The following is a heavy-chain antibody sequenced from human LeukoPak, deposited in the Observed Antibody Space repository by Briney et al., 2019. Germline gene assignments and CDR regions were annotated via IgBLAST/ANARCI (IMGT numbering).Heavy chain of an antibody. V-gene: IGHV1-2*06. D-gene: IGHD6-19*01. CDR3: TRAGDSSGWFDY. CDR1: GYTFTGYY. Sequence: ASVKVSCKASGYTFTGYYMHWVRQAPGQGLEWVGRINPNSGGTNYAQKYQGRVTMTRDTSISTAYMELSRLRSDDTAVYYCTRAGDSSGWFDYWGQGTLVTVSS. J-gene: IGHJ4*02. CDR2: INPNSGGT.